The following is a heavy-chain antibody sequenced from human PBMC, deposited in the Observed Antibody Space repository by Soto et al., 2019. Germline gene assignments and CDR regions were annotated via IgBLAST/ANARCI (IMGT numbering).Heavy chain of an antibody. V-gene: IGHV1-69*01. CDR1: GGTFSNYA. CDR2: IIPIVGTG. CDR3: ARVVILVPTASTHYYYHMEV. J-gene: IGHJ6*02. Sequence: QVQLVQSGAEVRKPGSSVTVSCKASGGTFSNYAISWVRQAPGQGLEWMGGIIPIVGTGSYAQKFQCRVTITADEPTTTAYMELSSLRFADTAVYYCARVVILVPTASTHYYYHMEVWGPWTTVTVSS. D-gene: IGHD2-2*01.